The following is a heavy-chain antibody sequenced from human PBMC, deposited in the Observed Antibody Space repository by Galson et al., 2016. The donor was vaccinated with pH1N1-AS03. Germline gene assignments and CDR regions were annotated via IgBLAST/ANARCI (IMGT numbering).Heavy chain of an antibody. CDR3: AQTVFTDAFDI. CDR1: GGSISSRDHY. Sequence: TLSLTCTVSGGSISSRDHYWVWIRQTPGKGLEWIGHIYYSGNSYYNPSLKSRVNFSVDTSKNQFSLKLASVTAADTDVYYCAQTVFTDAFDIWSPGTRVSVSS. D-gene: IGHD4-11*01. CDR2: IYYSGNS. J-gene: IGHJ3*02. V-gene: IGHV4-39*01.